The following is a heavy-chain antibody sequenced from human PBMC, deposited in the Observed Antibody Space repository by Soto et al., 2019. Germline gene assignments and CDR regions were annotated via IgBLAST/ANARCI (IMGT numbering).Heavy chain of an antibody. CDR1: GCSISSGDYY. CDR2: IYYSGST. J-gene: IGHJ6*02. Sequence: PSETLSLTCTVSGCSISSGDYYWSWILQPPGKGLEWIGYIYYSGSTYYNPSLKSRVTISVDTSKNQFSLKLSSVTAADTAVYYCASLMSYYYNMDVWGQGTTVTVPS. CDR3: ASLMSYYYNMDV. V-gene: IGHV4-30-4*01.